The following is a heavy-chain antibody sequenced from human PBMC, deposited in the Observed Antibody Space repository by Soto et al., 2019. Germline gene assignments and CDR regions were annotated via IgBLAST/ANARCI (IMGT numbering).Heavy chain of an antibody. CDR2: FDPEDGET. J-gene: IGHJ3*02. Sequence: ASVRVSCGGAGCRVSELSMQGVGQAPGKGLEWMGGFDPEDGETIYAQKFQGRVTMTEDTSTDTAYMELSSLRSEDMAVYYCAATTPAEVAGTGGAFDAFDIWGQGTMVTVSS. D-gene: IGHD6-19*01. V-gene: IGHV1-24*01. CDR3: AATTPAEVAGTGGAFDAFDI. CDR1: GCRVSELS.